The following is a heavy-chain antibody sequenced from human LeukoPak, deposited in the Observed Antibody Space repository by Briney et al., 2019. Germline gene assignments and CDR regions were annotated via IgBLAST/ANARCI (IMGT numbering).Heavy chain of an antibody. J-gene: IGHJ4*02. CDR2: INHSGST. Sequence: PSETLSLTCAVYGGSFSGYYWSWIRQPPGKGLEWIGEINHSGSTNYNPSLKSRVTISVDTSKNQFSLKLSSVTAAGTAVYYCARGYYGSGSYYNLVDYWGQGTLVTVSS. CDR3: ARGYYGSGSYYNLVDY. D-gene: IGHD3-10*01. CDR1: GGSFSGYY. V-gene: IGHV4-34*01.